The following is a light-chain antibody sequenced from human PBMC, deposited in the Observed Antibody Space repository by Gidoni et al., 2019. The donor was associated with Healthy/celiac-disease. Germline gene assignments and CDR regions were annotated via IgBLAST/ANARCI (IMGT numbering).Light chain of an antibody. CDR1: QSISSY. CDR3: QQSYSTPYT. J-gene: IGKJ2*01. Sequence: DIQGTRAPSSLSASVGDRVTITCRASQSISSYLNWYQQKPGKAPTLLIYAASSLQSGVPSRFSGSGSGTDFTLTIRSLQPEDFATYYCQQSYSTPYTFGQGTKLEIK. V-gene: IGKV1-39*01. CDR2: AAS.